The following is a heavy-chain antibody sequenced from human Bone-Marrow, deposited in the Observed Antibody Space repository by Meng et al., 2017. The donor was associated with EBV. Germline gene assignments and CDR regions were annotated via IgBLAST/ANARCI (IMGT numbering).Heavy chain of an antibody. V-gene: IGHV3-23*01. CDR3: AKDDEAYSSSWYGNFDY. J-gene: IGHJ4*02. CDR1: GFTFSSYA. Sequence: EVQLLESGGGLVQPGGSLILSCSASGFTFSSYAMSWVRQAPGKGLEWVSAISGSGGSTYYADSVKGRFTISRDNSKNTLYLQMNSLRAEDTAVYYCAKDDEAYSSSWYGNFDYWGQGTLVTVSS. D-gene: IGHD6-13*01. CDR2: ISGSGGST.